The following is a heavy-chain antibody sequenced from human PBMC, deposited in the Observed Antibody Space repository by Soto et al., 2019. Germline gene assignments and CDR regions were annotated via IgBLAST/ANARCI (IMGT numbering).Heavy chain of an antibody. CDR2: IIPIFGTA. CDR3: VISPSSGWYGAPKNFDY. D-gene: IGHD6-19*01. J-gene: IGHJ4*02. Sequence: QVQLVQSGAEVKKPGSSVKVSCKASGGTFSSYAISWVRQAPGQGLEWMGGIIPIFGTANYAQKFQGRVTITADESTSTAYMELSSLRSEDTAVYYYVISPSSGWYGAPKNFDYWGQGTLVTVSS. CDR1: GGTFSSYA. V-gene: IGHV1-69*01.